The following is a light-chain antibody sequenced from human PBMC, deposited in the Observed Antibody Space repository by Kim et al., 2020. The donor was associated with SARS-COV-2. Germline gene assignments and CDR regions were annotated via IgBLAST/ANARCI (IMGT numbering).Light chain of an antibody. Sequence: SYELTQPPSVSAAPGETATITCGGDNIGSNSVHWYQQKPGQAPVLLIFYDADRPSGIPARFSGSKSGNTATLTVTGVEVADEADYYCQLWDGGTDRYVFGTGTKVTVL. V-gene: IGLV3-21*04. CDR2: YDA. CDR3: QLWDGGTDRYV. CDR1: NIGSNS. J-gene: IGLJ1*01.